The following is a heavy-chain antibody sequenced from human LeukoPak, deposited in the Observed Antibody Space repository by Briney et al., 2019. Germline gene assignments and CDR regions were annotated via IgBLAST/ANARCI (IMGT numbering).Heavy chain of an antibody. V-gene: IGHV3-21*01. CDR3: ARDSHWAFDY. Sequence: PGGSLRLSCATSGFTFSSYSMNWVRQAPGKGLEWVSSISSSSSYIYYADSVKGRFTISRDNAKNSLYLQMNSLRAEDTAVYYCARDSHWAFDYWGQGTLVTVSS. J-gene: IGHJ4*02. CDR2: ISSSSSYI. D-gene: IGHD7-27*01. CDR1: GFTFSSYS.